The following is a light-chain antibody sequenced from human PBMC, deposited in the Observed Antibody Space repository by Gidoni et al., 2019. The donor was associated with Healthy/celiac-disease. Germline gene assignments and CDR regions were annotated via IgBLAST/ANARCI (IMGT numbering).Light chain of an antibody. CDR2: KAS. Sequence: DIQMTQSPSTLSASVGDRVTITCRASQSISSWLAWYQQKPGKAPKLLIYKASSLESGVPSRFSGSVSGTEFTLTISSLQPDDFATYYCQQYNSYSPGFGQGTKLEIK. J-gene: IGKJ2*01. V-gene: IGKV1-5*03. CDR3: QQYNSYSPG. CDR1: QSISSW.